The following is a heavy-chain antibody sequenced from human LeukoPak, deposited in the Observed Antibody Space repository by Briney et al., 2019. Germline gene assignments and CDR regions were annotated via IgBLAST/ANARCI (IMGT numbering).Heavy chain of an antibody. CDR3: TRDGYNWNWFDP. J-gene: IGHJ5*02. Sequence: QTGGSLRLSCTASGFTFGDYAMSWVRQAPGKGLEWVGFIRSKAYGGTTEYAASVKGRFTISRDDSKSIAYLQMNSLKTEDTGVYYCTRDGYNWNWFDPWGQGTLVTFSP. D-gene: IGHD1-20*01. V-gene: IGHV3-49*04. CDR2: IRSKAYGGTT. CDR1: GFTFGDYA.